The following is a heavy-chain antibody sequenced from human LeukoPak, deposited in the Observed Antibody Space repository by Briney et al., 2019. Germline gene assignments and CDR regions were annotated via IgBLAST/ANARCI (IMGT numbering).Heavy chain of an antibody. CDR1: GLTFSSYW. CDR2: IKQDGSEK. Sequence: GGSLRLSCAASGLTFSSYWMSWVRQAPGKGLEWVANIKQDGSEKYYVDSVKGRFTISRDNAKNSLYLQMNSLRAEDTAVYYCAKEDGGYDKVYFDYWGQGTLVTVSS. CDR3: AKEDGGYDKVYFDY. J-gene: IGHJ4*02. V-gene: IGHV3-7*01. D-gene: IGHD5-12*01.